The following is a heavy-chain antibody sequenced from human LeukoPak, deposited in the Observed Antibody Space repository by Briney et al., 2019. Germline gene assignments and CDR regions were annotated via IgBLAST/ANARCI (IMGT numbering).Heavy chain of an antibody. Sequence: SETLSLTCTVSGASISSSSSYWGWIRQPPGKGLEWLGNNKPSLRSRVTISIDTSKNQFSLRLTSVTAADTAVYFCARGIRRSGTYQYYLDVWGKGTTVTISS. J-gene: IGHJ6*03. CDR3: ARGIRRSGTYQYYLDV. CDR1: GASISSSSSY. D-gene: IGHD1-26*01. V-gene: IGHV4-39*07.